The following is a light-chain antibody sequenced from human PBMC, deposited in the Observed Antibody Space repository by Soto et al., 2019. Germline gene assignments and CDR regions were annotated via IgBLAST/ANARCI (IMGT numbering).Light chain of an antibody. V-gene: IGLV2-14*03. CDR3: VSYTSTTTLV. Sequence: QSALTQPASVSGSPGQSITISCTGTNSDVGGYKYVSWYQHQPGKAPKLMFYGVDNRPSGVSNRFSASKSGNTASLTISGLQAEDEAEYCCVSYTSTTTLVFGGGTQLTVL. J-gene: IGLJ2*01. CDR2: GVD. CDR1: NSDVGGYKY.